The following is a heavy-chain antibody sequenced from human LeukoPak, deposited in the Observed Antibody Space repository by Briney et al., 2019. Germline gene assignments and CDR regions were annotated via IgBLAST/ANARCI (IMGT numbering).Heavy chain of an antibody. CDR2: VSAGHHA. CDR1: GFTLGVHD. Sequence: GGSLRLSCTAPGFTLGVHDMHWVRQTTGDGLEWVAAVSAGHHAFYAGSGKGRFTFSREDAKNSLYLQMNSLRAGDTAVYYCVREARGYHYTYFDYWGQGSLVTVSS. V-gene: IGHV3-13*01. J-gene: IGHJ4*02. D-gene: IGHD5-18*01. CDR3: VREARGYHYTYFDY.